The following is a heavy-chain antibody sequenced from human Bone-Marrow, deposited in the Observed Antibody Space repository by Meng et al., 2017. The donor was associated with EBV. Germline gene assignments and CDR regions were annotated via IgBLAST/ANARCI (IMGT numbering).Heavy chain of an antibody. CDR3: ARNNGDYVSDP. CDR2: IYHSGST. D-gene: IGHD4-17*01. Sequence: QLQLRESGPGQVKPSEXLSLTCTVSGDSISSFYYWGWIRQPPGRGLEWIGEIYHSGSTNYNPSLKSRVTISVDKSKNQFSLKLSSVTAADTAVYYCARNNGDYVSDPWGQGTLVTVSS. CDR1: GDSISSFYY. J-gene: IGHJ5*02. V-gene: IGHV4-38-2*02.